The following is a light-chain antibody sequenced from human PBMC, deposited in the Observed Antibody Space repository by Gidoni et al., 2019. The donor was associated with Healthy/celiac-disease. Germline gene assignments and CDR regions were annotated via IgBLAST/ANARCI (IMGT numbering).Light chain of an antibody. CDR1: QSISSW. CDR2: DAS. Sequence: DIQMTQSPSTLSASVGDRVTISCRASQSISSWLAWYQQKPGKAPNLLIYDASSLESGVPSRFSGSGSGTEFTLTISSLQPDEFATYYCQQYNSYSWAFGQGTKVEIK. J-gene: IGKJ1*01. V-gene: IGKV1-5*01. CDR3: QQYNSYSWA.